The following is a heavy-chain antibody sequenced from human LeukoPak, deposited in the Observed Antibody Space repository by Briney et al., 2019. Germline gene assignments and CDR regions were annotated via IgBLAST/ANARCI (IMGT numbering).Heavy chain of an antibody. CDR1: GGSFSGYY. Sequence: SETLSLTCAVYGGSFSGYYWSWIRQPPGKGLEWIGSIYDSGSTYYNPSLKSRVTISVDTSKNQFSLKLNSVTAADTAVYYCARHYGPWGQGTLVTVSS. V-gene: IGHV4-34*01. J-gene: IGHJ5*02. CDR2: IYDSGST. CDR3: ARHYGP. D-gene: IGHD3-16*01.